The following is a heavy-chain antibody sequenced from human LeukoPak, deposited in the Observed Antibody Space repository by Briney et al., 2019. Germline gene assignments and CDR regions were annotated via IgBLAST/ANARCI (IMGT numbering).Heavy chain of an antibody. CDR2: IYSSGST. CDR3: ATEGGYDILTGNHINV. Sequence: PSETLSLTCSVSGGSISSYYWSWIRQPAGMGLEWIGQIYSSGSTNYNPSLKSRVTISVDKSKNQSSLKLNSVTAADTAVYYCATEGGYDILTGNHINVWGKGTTVTVSS. J-gene: IGHJ6*04. D-gene: IGHD3-9*01. V-gene: IGHV4-4*07. CDR1: GGSISSYY.